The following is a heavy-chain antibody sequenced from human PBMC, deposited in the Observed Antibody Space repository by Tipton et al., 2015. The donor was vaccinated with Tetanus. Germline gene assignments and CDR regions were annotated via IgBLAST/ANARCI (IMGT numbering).Heavy chain of an antibody. V-gene: IGHV3-23*01. CDR3: ARRGCRGGSCYISPNYGMDV. Sequence: SLRLSCVASGFTFSNYAFNWVRQAPGKGLEWVSSVGTSASNTYYADSAKGRCTISRDNSKNTVVLHVTSLRGEDTAVYYCARRGCRGGSCYISPNYGMDVWGQGTTVTVSS. D-gene: IGHD2-15*01. CDR1: GFTFSNYA. J-gene: IGHJ6*02. CDR2: VGTSASNT.